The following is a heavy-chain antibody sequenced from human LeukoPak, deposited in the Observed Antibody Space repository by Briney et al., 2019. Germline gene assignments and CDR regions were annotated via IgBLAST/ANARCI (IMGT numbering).Heavy chain of an antibody. CDR2: ISSDGNVK. CDR3: VRDLTYGARFDY. CDR1: GFTFTDYA. Sequence: GGSLRLSCVGSGFTFTDYAIHWLRQAPGKGMESVAFISSDGNVKFYVDSVKGRSTISRDNFRNTVSLEMTALRPEDTAVYYCVRDLTYGARFDYWGQGTLVTVSS. J-gene: IGHJ4*02. V-gene: IGHV3-30*04. D-gene: IGHD3-9*01.